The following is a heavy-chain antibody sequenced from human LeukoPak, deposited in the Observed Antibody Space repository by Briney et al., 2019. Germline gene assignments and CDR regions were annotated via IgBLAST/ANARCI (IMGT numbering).Heavy chain of an antibody. D-gene: IGHD3-22*01. CDR2: IIPIFGTA. CDR1: GGTFSSYA. J-gene: IGHJ4*02. V-gene: IGHV1-69*05. CDR3: ARGIDSYYFDY. Sequence: GASVKVSCKASGGTFSSYAISWVRQAPGQGLEWMGGIIPIFGTANYAQKFQGRVTITTDESTSTAYLELSSLRSEDTAVYYCARGIDSYYFDYWGQGTLVTVSS.